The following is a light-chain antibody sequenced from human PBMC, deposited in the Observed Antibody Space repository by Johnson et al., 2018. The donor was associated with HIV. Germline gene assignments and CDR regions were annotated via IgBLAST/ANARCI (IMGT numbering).Light chain of an antibody. J-gene: IGLJ1*01. CDR1: SSNIGNNY. CDR2: ENN. V-gene: IGLV1-51*02. Sequence: VLTQPPSVSAAPGQKVTIFCSGSSSNIGNNYVSWYQQVPGTAPKLLIYENNKRPSGIPDRFSGSKSGTSATLGITGLQTGDEADYYCGTWDSSLSAGVFGTGTKVTVL. CDR3: GTWDSSLSAGV.